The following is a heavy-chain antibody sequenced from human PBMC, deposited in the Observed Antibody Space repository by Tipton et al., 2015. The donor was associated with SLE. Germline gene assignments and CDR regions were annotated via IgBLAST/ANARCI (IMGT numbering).Heavy chain of an antibody. CDR3: ARLPTYYYDSSGYYFDY. CDR1: GGSFSGYY. J-gene: IGHJ4*02. D-gene: IGHD3-22*01. Sequence: TLSLTCAVYGGSFSGYYWSWIRQPPGKGLEWIGEINHSGSTNYNPSLKSRVTISVDTSKNQFSLKLSSVTAADTAVYYRARLPTYYYDSSGYYFDYWGQGTLVTVSS. V-gene: IGHV4-34*01. CDR2: INHSGST.